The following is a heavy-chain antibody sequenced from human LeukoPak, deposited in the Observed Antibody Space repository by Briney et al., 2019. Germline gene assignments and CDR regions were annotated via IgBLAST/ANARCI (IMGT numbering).Heavy chain of an antibody. CDR1: GFTFSSYW. J-gene: IGHJ4*02. V-gene: IGHV3-7*01. D-gene: IGHD2-8*01. CDR3: ARDWKLGYCTNGVCSLIDY. Sequence: GGSLRLSCAASGFTFSSYWMSWVRQAPGKGLEWVANIKQDGSEKYYVDSVKGRFTISRDNAKNSLYLQMNSLRAEDTAVYYCARDWKLGYCTNGVCSLIDYWGQGTLVTVSS. CDR2: IKQDGSEK.